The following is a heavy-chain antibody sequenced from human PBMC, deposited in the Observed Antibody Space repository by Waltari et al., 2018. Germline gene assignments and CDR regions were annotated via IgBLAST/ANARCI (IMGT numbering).Heavy chain of an antibody. Sequence: EVQLVESGGGLVQPGGSLRLSCAASGFTFSSYAMHWVRQAPGKGLEYVSAISSNGGSTYYANSVKGRFTISRDNSKNTLYLQMGSLRAEDMAVYYCARGSSGWYAYYYYYMDVWGKGTTVTVSS. V-gene: IGHV3-64*01. CDR3: ARGSSGWYAYYYYYMDV. CDR1: GFTFSSYA. D-gene: IGHD6-19*01. J-gene: IGHJ6*03. CDR2: ISSNGGST.